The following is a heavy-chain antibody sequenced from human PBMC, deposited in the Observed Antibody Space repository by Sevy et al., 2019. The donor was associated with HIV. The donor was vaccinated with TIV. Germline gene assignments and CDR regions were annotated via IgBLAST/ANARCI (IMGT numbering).Heavy chain of an antibody. V-gene: IGHV3-53*01. CDR1: GFNVSSNY. CDR2: IDSGGST. J-gene: IGHJ4*02. Sequence: GGSLRLSCAAPGFNVSSNYTTWVRQAPGKGLEWVSVIDSGGSTYYADSVKGRFTVSRDNPRNTLYLQMNSLRVEDTAVYYCARGDSSGYFDYWGQGTLVAVSS. D-gene: IGHD3-22*01. CDR3: ARGDSSGYFDY.